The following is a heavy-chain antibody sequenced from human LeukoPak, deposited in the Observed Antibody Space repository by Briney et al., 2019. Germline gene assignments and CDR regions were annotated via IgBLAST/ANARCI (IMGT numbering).Heavy chain of an antibody. D-gene: IGHD3-22*01. CDR3: ARAVYYDSSGYYL. CDR1: GFTFSSYS. J-gene: IGHJ5*02. V-gene: IGHV3-21*04. CDR2: ISSSSSYI. Sequence: GGSLRLSCAASGFTFSSYSMNWVRQAPGKGLEWVSSISSSSSYIYYADSVKGRFTISRDNSKNTLYLQMNSLRAEDTAVYYCARAVYYDSSGYYLWGQGTLVTVSS.